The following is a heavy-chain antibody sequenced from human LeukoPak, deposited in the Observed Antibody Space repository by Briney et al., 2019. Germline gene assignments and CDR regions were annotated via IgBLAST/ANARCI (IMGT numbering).Heavy chain of an antibody. CDR2: VWPDDSDT. CDR1: GYSFTSYW. Sequence: PGESLKISCKASGYSFTSYWIGWVRQMPGKGLEWMGIVWPDDSDTRYSSSFQGQVTISADKSTSTAYLQWSGLKASDTAMYYCARLVGRILTFTPRYFDYWGQGTLVTVSS. V-gene: IGHV5-51*01. D-gene: IGHD2-2*01. CDR3: ARLVGRILTFTPRYFDY. J-gene: IGHJ4*02.